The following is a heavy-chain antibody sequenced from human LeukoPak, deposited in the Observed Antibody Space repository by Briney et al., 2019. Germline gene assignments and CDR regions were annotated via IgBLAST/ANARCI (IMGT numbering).Heavy chain of an antibody. CDR3: ARRAGSSGKFDP. D-gene: IGHD6-19*01. J-gene: IGHJ5*02. CDR1: GYIFTTNW. V-gene: IGHV5-10-1*01. Sequence: GESLKISCKGSGYIFTTNWISWVRQLPGKGLEWMGTIDPSDSETNYSPSFQGHVTISADKSISTAYLQWSSVKASDTAIYYCARRAGSSGKFDPWGQGTQVIVSS. CDR2: IDPSDSET.